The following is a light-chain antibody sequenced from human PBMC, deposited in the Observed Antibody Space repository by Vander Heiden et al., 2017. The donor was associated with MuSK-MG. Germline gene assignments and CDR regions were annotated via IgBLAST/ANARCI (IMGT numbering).Light chain of an antibody. Sequence: DIQMTQSPSSLSASVGDRVTITCRASQSISSYLNWYQQKPGKAPKLLIYAASSLQSGVPSRFSGSGSGTDFTLTISSLQPEDFATYYCQQSYSTPPVYTFGHGTKLEIK. J-gene: IGKJ2*01. V-gene: IGKV1-39*01. CDR2: AAS. CDR3: QQSYSTPPVYT. CDR1: QSISSY.